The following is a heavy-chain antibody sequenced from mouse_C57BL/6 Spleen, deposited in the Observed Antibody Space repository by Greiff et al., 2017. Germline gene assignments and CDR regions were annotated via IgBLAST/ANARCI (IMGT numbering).Heavy chain of an antibody. V-gene: IGHV1-81*01. J-gene: IGHJ1*03. CDR3: ARGELLSADWYFDV. CDR1: GYTFTSYG. CDR2: IYPRSGNT. Sequence: VQLQESGAELARPGASVKLSCKASGYTFTSYGLSWVKQRTGQGLEWIGEIYPRSGNTYYNEKFKGKATLTADKSSSTAYMELRSLTSEDSAVYFCARGELLSADWYFDVWGTGTTVTVSS. D-gene: IGHD2-1*01.